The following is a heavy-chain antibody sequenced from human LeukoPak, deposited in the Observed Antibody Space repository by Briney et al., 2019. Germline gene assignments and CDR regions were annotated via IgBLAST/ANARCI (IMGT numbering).Heavy chain of an antibody. D-gene: IGHD2-2*01. CDR2: ISSSSSYI. CDR3: AKAHRYCSSTSCYYPFDY. V-gene: IGHV3-21*01. Sequence: GGSLRLSCAASGFTFSSYSMNWVRQAPGKGLEWVSSISSSSSYIYYADSMKGRFTISRDNSKNTLYLQMNSLRAEDTAVYYCAKAHRYCSSTSCYYPFDYWGQGTLVTVSS. J-gene: IGHJ4*02. CDR1: GFTFSSYS.